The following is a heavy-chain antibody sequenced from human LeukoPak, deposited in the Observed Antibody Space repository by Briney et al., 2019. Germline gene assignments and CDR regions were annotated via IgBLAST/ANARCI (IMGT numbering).Heavy chain of an antibody. CDR1: GGSISSGDYY. D-gene: IGHD5-12*01. Sequence: SQTLSLTCTVSGGSISSGDYYWSWIRQPPGKGLEWIGYIYYSGSTYYNPSLKSRVTISVDTSKNQFSLKLSSVTAADTAVYYCARVNSGRDAFDIWGQGTMVTVSS. CDR2: IYYSGST. V-gene: IGHV4-30-4*08. CDR3: ARVNSGRDAFDI. J-gene: IGHJ3*02.